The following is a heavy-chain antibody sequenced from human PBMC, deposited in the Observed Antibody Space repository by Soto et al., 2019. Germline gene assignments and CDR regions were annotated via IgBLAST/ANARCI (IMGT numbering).Heavy chain of an antibody. D-gene: IGHD2-2*01. V-gene: IGHV4-34*01. CDR1: GGSFSGYY. Sequence: SETLSLTCAVYGGSFSGYYWSWIRQPPGKGLEWIGEINHSGSTNYNPSLKSRVTISVDTSKNQFSLKLSSVTAADTAVYYCARGSPLGYCSSTSCYAGFCWGCRSIWFDPWGQGTLVTVSS. CDR3: ARGSPLGYCSSTSCYAGFCWGCRSIWFDP. CDR2: INHSGST. J-gene: IGHJ5*02.